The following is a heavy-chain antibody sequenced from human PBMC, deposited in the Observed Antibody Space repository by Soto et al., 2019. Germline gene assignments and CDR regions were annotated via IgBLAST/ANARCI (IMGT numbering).Heavy chain of an antibody. CDR3: AGGQNGDPALYYYYGMDV. J-gene: IGHJ6*02. CDR1: GFTFTSSA. Sequence: QLQLVQSGPEVKKPGTSVKVSCKASGFTFTSSAVQWVRQARGQRLEWIGWIVVGSGNTNYAQKFQERVTITRDMSTSTAYMELSSLRSEDTAVYYCAGGQNGDPALYYYYGMDVWGQGTTVTVSS. V-gene: IGHV1-58*01. D-gene: IGHD4-17*01. CDR2: IVVGSGNT.